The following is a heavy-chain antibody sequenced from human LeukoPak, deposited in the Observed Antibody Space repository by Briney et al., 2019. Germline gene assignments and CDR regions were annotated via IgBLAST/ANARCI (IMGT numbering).Heavy chain of an antibody. Sequence: GASVKVSCKASGYTFTSYAMNWVRQAPGQGLEWMGWINTNTGNPTYAQGFTGRFVFSLDTSVSTAYLQISSLKAEDTAVYYCARVPKTNNRRGAFNWFDPWGQGTLVTVSS. D-gene: IGHD3-10*01. V-gene: IGHV7-4-1*02. CDR1: GYTFTSYA. J-gene: IGHJ5*02. CDR2: INTNTGNP. CDR3: ARVPKTNNRRGAFNWFDP.